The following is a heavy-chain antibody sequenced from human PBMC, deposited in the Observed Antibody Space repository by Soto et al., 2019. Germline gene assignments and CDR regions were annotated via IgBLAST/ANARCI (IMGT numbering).Heavy chain of an antibody. Sequence: QVQLVESGGGVVQPGRSLRLSCAASGFTFSSYAMHWVRQAPGKGLEWVAVISYDGSNKYYADSVKGRFTISRDNSKNQLYLQMNSLRSEDTAVYYCAGDPGRTDFAEWTYYFDYWGQGTLVTVSS. V-gene: IGHV3-30-3*01. D-gene: IGHD3-3*01. CDR2: ISYDGSNK. J-gene: IGHJ4*02. CDR1: GFTFSSYA. CDR3: AGDPGRTDFAEWTYYFDY.